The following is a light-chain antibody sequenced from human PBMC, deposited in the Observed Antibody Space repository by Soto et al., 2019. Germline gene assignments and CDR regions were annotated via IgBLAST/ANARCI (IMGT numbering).Light chain of an antibody. Sequence: EIVLTQSPATLSVSTGERATFSCRASQSVSSNLAWYQQKPGQAPRLLIYGASIRATGIPARFSGSGSGTEFTLTISTLQSEDFASYYCQHYNNWPPWTFGQGTNVEI. CDR1: QSVSSN. V-gene: IGKV3-15*01. CDR3: QHYNNWPPWT. CDR2: GAS. J-gene: IGKJ1*01.